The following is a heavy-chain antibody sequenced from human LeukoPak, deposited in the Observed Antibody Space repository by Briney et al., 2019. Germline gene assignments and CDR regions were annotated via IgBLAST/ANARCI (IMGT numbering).Heavy chain of an antibody. V-gene: IGHV1-8*01. Sequence: ASVKVSCKASGYTFTSYDINWVRQATGQGLEWMGWMNPNSGNTGYAQKFQGRVTMTRNTSISTAYMELSSLRSEDTAVYYCAVCSQRLPEKAFDIGGQGKRVTSLQ. CDR3: AVCSQRLPEKAFDI. CDR1: GYTFTSYD. D-gene: IGHD6-19*01. J-gene: IGHJ3*02. CDR2: MNPNSGNT.